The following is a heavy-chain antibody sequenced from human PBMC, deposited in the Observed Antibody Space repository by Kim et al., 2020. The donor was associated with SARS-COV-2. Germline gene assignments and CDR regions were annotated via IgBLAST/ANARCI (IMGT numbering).Heavy chain of an antibody. CDR2: ISYDGSNK. J-gene: IGHJ6*02. CDR1: GFTFSSYG. CDR3: AREMGYYYYGMDV. V-gene: IGHV3-33*05. Sequence: GGSLRLSCAASGFTFSSYGMHWVRQAPGKGLEWVAVISYDGSNKYYADSVKGRFTISRDNSKNTLYLQMNSLRAEDTAVYYCAREMGYYYYGMDVWGQGATVTVSS. D-gene: IGHD2-8*01.